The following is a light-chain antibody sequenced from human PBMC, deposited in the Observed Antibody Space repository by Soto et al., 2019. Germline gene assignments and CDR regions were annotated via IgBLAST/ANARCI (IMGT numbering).Light chain of an antibody. Sequence: ELVLTQSPATLSVSPGESATLSCRASQDVNIDLVWYQQKPGQAPKLLMLTASARATGIPPRFTGGGSETDFTLTISTPQPEDSAVYYCQQFNTWPFTFGPGTKVEIK. CDR2: TAS. CDR1: QDVNID. V-gene: IGKV3D-15*01. CDR3: QQFNTWPFT. J-gene: IGKJ3*01.